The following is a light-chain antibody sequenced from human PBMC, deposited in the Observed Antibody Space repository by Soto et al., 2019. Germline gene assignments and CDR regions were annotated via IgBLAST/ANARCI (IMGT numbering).Light chain of an antibody. CDR1: QSVSKSY. V-gene: IGKV3-20*01. J-gene: IGKJ5*01. CDR2: GAS. CDR3: QQYGSSPPIT. Sequence: EIVLTQSPGTLSLSPGERATLSCRASQSVSKSYLARYQQKPGQAPRLLIYGASSRATGIPVRFSGSGSGTDFTLTIITLEPEDFAVYYCQQYGSSPPITFGQGTRLEIK.